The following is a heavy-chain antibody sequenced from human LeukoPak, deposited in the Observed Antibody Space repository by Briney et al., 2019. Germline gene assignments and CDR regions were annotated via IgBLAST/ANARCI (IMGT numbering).Heavy chain of an antibody. V-gene: IGHV3-53*01. D-gene: IGHD3-22*01. Sequence: GGSLRLSCAASGFTVSSNYMSWVRQAPWKGLEWVSVIYSGGSTYYADSVKGRFTISRDNSKNTLYLQMNSLRAEDTAVYYCASGGYYYDSSIYWGQGTLVTVSS. J-gene: IGHJ4*02. CDR3: ASGGYYYDSSIY. CDR1: GFTVSSNY. CDR2: IYSGGST.